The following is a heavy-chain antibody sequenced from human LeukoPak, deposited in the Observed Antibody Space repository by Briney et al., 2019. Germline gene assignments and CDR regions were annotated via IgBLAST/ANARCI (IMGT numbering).Heavy chain of an antibody. CDR2: LFYTGST. D-gene: IGHD3-16*01. CDR1: GGSISSSRYY. J-gene: IGHJ4*02. CDR3: ARENPQLGGLLY. V-gene: IGHV4-39*01. Sequence: PSETLSLTCTVSGGSISSSRYYWGWIRQPPGKGLEWIGSLFYTGSTYYNPSLRSRVTISVDTSKNQFSLKLSSVTAADTAVYYCARENPQLGGLLYWGQGTLVTVSS.